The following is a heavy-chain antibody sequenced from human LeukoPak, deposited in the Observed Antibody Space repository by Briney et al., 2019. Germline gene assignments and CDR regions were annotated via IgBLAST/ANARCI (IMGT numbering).Heavy chain of an antibody. J-gene: IGHJ3*02. Sequence: SETLSLTCTVSGGSISSGGYCWSWIRQPPGKGLEWIGYIYHSGSTYYNPSLKSRVTISVDRSKNQFSLKLSSVTAADTAVYYCARVGGGDAFDIWGQGTMVTVSS. CDR1: GGSISSGGYC. V-gene: IGHV4-30-2*01. D-gene: IGHD3-16*01. CDR2: IYHSGST. CDR3: ARVGGGDAFDI.